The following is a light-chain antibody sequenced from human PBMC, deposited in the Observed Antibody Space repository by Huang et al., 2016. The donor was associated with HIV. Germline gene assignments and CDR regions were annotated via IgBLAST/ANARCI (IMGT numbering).Light chain of an antibody. J-gene: IGKJ4*01. Sequence: DIVMTQSPLSLPVTPGEPASISCRSSESLLDSNGYNFLDWYLQKPGQSPQLLIYLGSYRASGVPDRISGSCSGTDFTLNISRVEAEDVGVYHCMQALQTPLTFGGGTKVEIK. CDR3: MQALQTPLT. CDR2: LGS. V-gene: IGKV2-28*01. CDR1: ESLLDSNGYNF.